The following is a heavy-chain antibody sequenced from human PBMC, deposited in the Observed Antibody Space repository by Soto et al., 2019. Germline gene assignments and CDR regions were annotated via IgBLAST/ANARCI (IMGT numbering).Heavy chain of an antibody. Sequence: ASVKVSCKASGYSLTSYAIHWVRQAPGQRLEWMGWINAGNGNTKYSQKFQGRVTITRDTSASTAYMELSSLRSEDTAVYYCARAVAVAADFDYWGQGTLVTVSS. V-gene: IGHV1-3*01. CDR1: GYSLTSYA. J-gene: IGHJ4*02. D-gene: IGHD6-19*01. CDR2: INAGNGNT. CDR3: ARAVAVAADFDY.